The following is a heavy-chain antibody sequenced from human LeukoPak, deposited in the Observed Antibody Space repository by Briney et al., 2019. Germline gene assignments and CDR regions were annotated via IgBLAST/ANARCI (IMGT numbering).Heavy chain of an antibody. D-gene: IGHD3-22*01. J-gene: IGHJ4*02. Sequence: SETLSLTCAVYGGSFSGYYWSWIRQPPGKGLEWIGEINHSGSTNYNPSLKSRVTISVDTSKNQFSLKPSSVTAADTAVYYCARGGTDLDYYDSSGYAHPFDYWGQGTLVTVSS. CDR1: GGSFSGYY. CDR3: ARGGTDLDYYDSSGYAHPFDY. CDR2: INHSGST. V-gene: IGHV4-34*01.